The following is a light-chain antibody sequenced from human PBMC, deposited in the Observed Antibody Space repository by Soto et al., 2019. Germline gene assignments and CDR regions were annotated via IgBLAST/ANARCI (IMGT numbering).Light chain of an antibody. CDR3: TSFSSSTSLYV. J-gene: IGLJ1*01. Sequence: ALAQPASVSGSPGQSITVSCTGTSSDVGSYNLVSWYQQLPGKAPKLMIYQVTIRPSGISNRFSGSKSGNTASLTISGLQAEDEADYYCTSFSSSTSLYVFGTGTKVTVL. CDR1: SSDVGSYNL. CDR2: QVT. V-gene: IGLV2-14*02.